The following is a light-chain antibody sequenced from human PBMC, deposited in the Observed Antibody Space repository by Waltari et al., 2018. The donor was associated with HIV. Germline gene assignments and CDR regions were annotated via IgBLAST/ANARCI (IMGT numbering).Light chain of an antibody. CDR2: RNN. V-gene: IGLV1-47*01. Sequence: QSVLTQPPSASGTPGQRVTISCSGSRSNIGSNYVYWYQQPPGTAPKLLIYRNNERPSGVPDRFSGSKSGTSASLAISGLRSEDEADYYCAAWDDTLSGPDFGTGTKVTVL. CDR3: AAWDDTLSGPD. CDR1: RSNIGSNY. J-gene: IGLJ1*01.